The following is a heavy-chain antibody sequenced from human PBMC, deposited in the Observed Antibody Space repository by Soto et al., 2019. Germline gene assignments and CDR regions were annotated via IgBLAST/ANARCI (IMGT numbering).Heavy chain of an antibody. V-gene: IGHV3-30-3*01. CDR3: ARDLTDNYSFDY. Sequence: GGSLRLSCAASGFTFSRHAMDWVRQAPGEGLEGVAFISDNGRTKDYADSVKGRFTISRDNSKNTLYLQRNSLRADDTAVYYCARDLTDNYSFDYWGQGTLVTVSS. CDR1: GFTFSRHA. CDR2: ISDNGRTK. D-gene: IGHD1-1*01. J-gene: IGHJ4*02.